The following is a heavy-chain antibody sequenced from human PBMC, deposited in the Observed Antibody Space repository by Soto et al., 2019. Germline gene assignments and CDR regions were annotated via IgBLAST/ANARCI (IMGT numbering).Heavy chain of an antibody. CDR2: VYPSDSDV. V-gene: IGHV5-51*01. Sequence: PGESLKISCQGTGYRFSSSWIGWVRQKPGKGLEWLGNVYPSDSDVRYSPAFKGQVTISANNSINTAYLQLLNLKASDTAIYYCTKGATGSLDSWGQGTRVTVSS. CDR1: GYRFSSSW. CDR3: TKGATGSLDS. D-gene: IGHD1-1*01. J-gene: IGHJ4*02.